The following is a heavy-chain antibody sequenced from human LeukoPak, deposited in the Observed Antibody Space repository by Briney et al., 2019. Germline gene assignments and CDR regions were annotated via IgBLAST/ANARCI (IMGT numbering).Heavy chain of an antibody. V-gene: IGHV3-53*01. CDR2: IYSGGST. J-gene: IGHJ4*02. Sequence: PGGSLRLSCAASVFTVSNNYMSWVRQAPGKGLEWVSLIYSGGSTYYADSVKGRFTISRDNSRNTLYLQMNGLRAEDTAVYYCASYSSLDYWGQGTLVTVSS. D-gene: IGHD3-22*01. CDR1: VFTVSNNY. CDR3: ASYSSLDY.